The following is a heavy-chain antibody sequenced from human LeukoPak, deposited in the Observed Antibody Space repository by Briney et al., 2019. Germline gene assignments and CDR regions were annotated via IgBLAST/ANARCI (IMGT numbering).Heavy chain of an antibody. J-gene: IGHJ4*02. D-gene: IGHD3-10*01. Sequence: ASVKVSCKASGYTFTSYGITWVRQAPGQGLEWMGWIHPDSGDTNYAQMFQGRVTMTTDTSTNTAYMELRSLISDDTAVYYCARGGVTCSLFDYWGQGTLVTVSS. CDR1: GYTFTSYG. V-gene: IGHV1-18*01. CDR2: IHPDSGDT. CDR3: ARGGVTCSLFDY.